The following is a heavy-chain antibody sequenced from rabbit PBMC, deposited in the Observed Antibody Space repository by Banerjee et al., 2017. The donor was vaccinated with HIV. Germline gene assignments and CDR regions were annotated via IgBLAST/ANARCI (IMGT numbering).Heavy chain of an antibody. CDR3: ARDTVAGYGDFNL. J-gene: IGHJ4*01. CDR2: IYTNNGNT. CDR1: GIDFSSSFW. D-gene: IGHD2-1*01. V-gene: IGHV1S43*01. Sequence: QEQLVESGGGLVTLGGSLKVTCKASGIDFSSSFWISWVRQAPGKGLEWIGCIYTNNGNTDYASWAKGRFTISKSTSLNTVTLQMTSLTAADTATYFCARDTVAGYGDFNLWGPGTLVTVS.